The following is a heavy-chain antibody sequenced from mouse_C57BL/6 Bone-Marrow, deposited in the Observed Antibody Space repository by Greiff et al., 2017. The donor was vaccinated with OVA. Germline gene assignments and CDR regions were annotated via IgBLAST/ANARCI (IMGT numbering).Heavy chain of an antibody. V-gene: IGHV10-1*01. J-gene: IGHJ2*01. Sequence: EVNLVESGGGLVQPKGSLKLSCAASGFSFNTYAMNWVRQAPGKGLEWVARIRSKSNNYATYYADSVKDRFTISRDDSESMLYLQMNNLKTEDTAMYYCVRHPLWPLRGFAYWGQGTTLTVSS. CDR1: GFSFNTYA. CDR3: VRHPLWPLRGFAY. CDR2: IRSKSNNYAT. D-gene: IGHD1-1*01.